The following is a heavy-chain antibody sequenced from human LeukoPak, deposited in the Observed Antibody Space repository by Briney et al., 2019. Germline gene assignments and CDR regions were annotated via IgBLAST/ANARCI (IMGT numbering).Heavy chain of an antibody. CDR3: ARGNSPYYMDV. J-gene: IGHJ6*03. CDR2: IIPIFGTA. Sequence: ASVKVSCKASGGTFSSYAISWVRQAPGQGLEWMGGIIPIFGTANYAQKFQGRVTVTADKSTSTAYMELSSLRSEDTAVYYCARGNSPYYMDVWGKGTTVTVSS. CDR1: GGTFSSYA. V-gene: IGHV1-69*06. D-gene: IGHD4-23*01.